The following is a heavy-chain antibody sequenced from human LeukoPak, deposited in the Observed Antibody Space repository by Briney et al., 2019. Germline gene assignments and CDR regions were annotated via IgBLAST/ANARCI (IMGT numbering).Heavy chain of an antibody. CDR2: IYYSGST. Sequence: SETLSLTCTVSGGPISSYYWSWIRQPPGKGLEWIGYIYYSGSTNYNPSLKSRVTISVDTSKNQFSLKLSSVTAADTAVYYCARDLAPDGDYVGRFDPWGQGTLVTVSS. V-gene: IGHV4-59*01. J-gene: IGHJ5*02. CDR1: GGPISSYY. D-gene: IGHD4-17*01. CDR3: ARDLAPDGDYVGRFDP.